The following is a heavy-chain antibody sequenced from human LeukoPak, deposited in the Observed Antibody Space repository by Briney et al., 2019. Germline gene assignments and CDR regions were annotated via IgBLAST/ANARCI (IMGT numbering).Heavy chain of an antibody. Sequence: ASVKVSCKASGYTFTSYAMHWVRQAPGQRLEWMGWINAGNGNTKYSQKFQGRVTITRDTSASTAYMELSSLRSEDTAVYYCARVGDSSSWYSYFDPWGQGTLVTVSS. CDR3: ARVGDSSSWYSYFDP. D-gene: IGHD6-13*01. J-gene: IGHJ5*02. CDR2: INAGNGNT. V-gene: IGHV1-3*01. CDR1: GYTFTSYA.